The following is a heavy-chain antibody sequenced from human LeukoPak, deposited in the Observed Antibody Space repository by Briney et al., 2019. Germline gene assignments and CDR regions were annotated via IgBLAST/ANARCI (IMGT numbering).Heavy chain of an antibody. CDR1: GGTFSNYA. CDR2: IIPMFRTP. D-gene: IGHD3-22*01. Sequence: SVKASCKASGGTFSNYAISWVRQAPGQGLEWMGRIIPMFRTPNYAQKFQGRVTITTDESTSTAYMELSSLRSEDTAVYYCARVGEEDSSGSALGYWGQGTLVTVSS. CDR3: ARVGEEDSSGSALGY. J-gene: IGHJ4*02. V-gene: IGHV1-69*05.